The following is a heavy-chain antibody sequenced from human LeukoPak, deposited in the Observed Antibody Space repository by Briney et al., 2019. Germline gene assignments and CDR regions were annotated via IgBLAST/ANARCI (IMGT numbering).Heavy chain of an antibody. CDR2: IRSKANNYAT. CDR1: GFTFSGSS. CDR3: TTRSSGWYGGGFY. D-gene: IGHD6-19*01. V-gene: IGHV3-73*01. J-gene: IGHJ4*02. Sequence: PGGSLKLSCAASGFTFSGSSMHWVRQASGKGLEWVGRIRSKANNYATAYAASVKGRFTISRDDSKNTAYLQMNSLKTEDTAVYYCTTRSSGWYGGGFYWGQGTLVTVSS.